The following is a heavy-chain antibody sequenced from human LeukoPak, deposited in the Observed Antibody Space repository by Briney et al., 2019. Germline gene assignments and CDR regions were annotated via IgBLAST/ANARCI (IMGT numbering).Heavy chain of an antibody. V-gene: IGHV1-69*13. Sequence: GASVKVSCKASGGTFSSYAISWVRQAPGQGLEWMGGIIPIFGTANYAQKFQGRVTITADESTSTAYMELSSLRSEDTAVYYCARAWGSVGTAMDPPLPGADYYYGMDVWGQGTTVTVSS. D-gene: IGHD5-18*01. CDR3: ARAWGSVGTAMDPPLPGADYYYGMDV. J-gene: IGHJ6*02. CDR2: IIPIFGTA. CDR1: GGTFSSYA.